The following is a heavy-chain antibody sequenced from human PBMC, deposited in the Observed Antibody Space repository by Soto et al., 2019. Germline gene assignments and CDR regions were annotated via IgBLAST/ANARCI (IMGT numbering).Heavy chain of an antibody. V-gene: IGHV3-33*01. Sequence: QVQLVESGGGVVQPGRSLRLSCAASGFIFSSYGMHWVRQAPGKGLEWVAVIWYDGSNKYYADSVKGRFTISRDNSKNTLYLQMNSLRAEETAVYYCARKYYYDSSGYGDYFDYWGQGTLVTVSS. J-gene: IGHJ4*02. CDR2: IWYDGSNK. D-gene: IGHD3-22*01. CDR3: ARKYYYDSSGYGDYFDY. CDR1: GFIFSSYG.